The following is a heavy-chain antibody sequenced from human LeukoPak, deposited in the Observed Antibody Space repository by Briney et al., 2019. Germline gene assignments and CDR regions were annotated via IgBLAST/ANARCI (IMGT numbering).Heavy chain of an antibody. V-gene: IGHV3-30*18. Sequence: GTSLRLSCAASGFSFSSCGMHWVRQAPGKGLEWVAVIAYDGINKNYADSVKGRFTISRDNSKNTLYLQMNSLRAEDTAVYYCAKEWLGRSGYYRTYFDFWGQGTLVTVSS. D-gene: IGHD3-22*01. CDR1: GFSFSSCG. CDR2: IAYDGINK. J-gene: IGHJ4*02. CDR3: AKEWLGRSGYYRTYFDF.